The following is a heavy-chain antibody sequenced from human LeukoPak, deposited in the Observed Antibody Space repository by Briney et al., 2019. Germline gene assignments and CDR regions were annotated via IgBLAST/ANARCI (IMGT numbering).Heavy chain of an antibody. CDR2: ISYDGSNK. V-gene: IGHV3-30-3*01. CDR1: GFTLSSFS. Sequence: GRSLTLSCTVSGFTLSSFSMHWVRQPPGKGLEWVALISYDGSNKYYADYVEGRLTISRDNSKNTLYVQMNSLRAEDTAVYYCARGAGGSYFDYWGQGTLVTVSS. D-gene: IGHD1-26*01. J-gene: IGHJ4*02. CDR3: ARGAGGSYFDY.